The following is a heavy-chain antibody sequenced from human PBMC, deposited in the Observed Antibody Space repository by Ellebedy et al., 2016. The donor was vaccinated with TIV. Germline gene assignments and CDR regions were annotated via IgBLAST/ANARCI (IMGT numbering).Heavy chain of an antibody. CDR1: GFSFSSYG. D-gene: IGHD2/OR15-2a*01. CDR2: IIGSGGST. Sequence: GGSLRLSCAASGFSFSSYGISWVRQAPGKGLEWVTGIIGSGGSTNYVGSVKGRFTISRDNSKSTLFLQMNSLRGEDTAVYYCARSPKDHFYHGMDVWGQGTTVTVSS. J-gene: IGHJ6*02. V-gene: IGHV3-23*01. CDR3: ARSPKDHFYHGMDV.